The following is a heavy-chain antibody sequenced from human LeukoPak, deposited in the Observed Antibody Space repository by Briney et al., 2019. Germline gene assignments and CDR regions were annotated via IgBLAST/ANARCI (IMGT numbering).Heavy chain of an antibody. CDR2: MNPNSGNT. CDR3: ARAKRELPSYYYYMDV. J-gene: IGHJ6*03. V-gene: IGHV1-8*01. Sequence: VASVKVSCKASGYTFTSYDIYWVRQATGQGLEWMGWMNPNSGNTGYAQKFQGRVTMTRNTSISTAYMELSSLGSEDTAVYYCARAKRELPSYYYYMDVWGKGTTVTVSS. CDR1: GYTFTSYD. D-gene: IGHD1-26*01.